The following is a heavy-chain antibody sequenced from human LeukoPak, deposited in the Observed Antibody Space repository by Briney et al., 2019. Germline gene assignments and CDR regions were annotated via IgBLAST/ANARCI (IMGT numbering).Heavy chain of an antibody. D-gene: IGHD5-18*01. Sequence: GRSLRLSCAASGFTFSSYGMHWVRQAPGKGLEWVAVIWYDGSNKYYADSVKGRFTISRDNSKNTLYLQMNSLRAEDTAVYYCAKDAMDTAMVRSYYYMDVWGKGTTVTVSS. CDR1: GFTFSSYG. CDR3: AKDAMDTAMVRSYYYMDV. CDR2: IWYDGSNK. V-gene: IGHV3-33*06. J-gene: IGHJ6*03.